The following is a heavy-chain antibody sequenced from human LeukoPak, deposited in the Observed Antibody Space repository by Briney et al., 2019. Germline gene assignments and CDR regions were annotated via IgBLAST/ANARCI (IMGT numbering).Heavy chain of an antibody. D-gene: IGHD3-22*01. CDR3: ARGQWGNYYDSSGYYFWFDP. CDR1: GGSISSGDYY. J-gene: IGHJ5*02. Sequence: SETLSLTCTVSGGSISSGDYYWSWIRQPPGKGLGWIGYIYYSGSTYYNPSLKSRVTISVDTSKNQFSRKLSSVTAADTAVYYCARGQWGNYYDSSGYYFWFDPWGQGTLVTVSS. CDR2: IYYSGST. V-gene: IGHV4-30-4*01.